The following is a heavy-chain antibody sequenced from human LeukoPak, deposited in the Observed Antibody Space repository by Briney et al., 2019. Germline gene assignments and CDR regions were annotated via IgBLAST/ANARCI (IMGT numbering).Heavy chain of an antibody. D-gene: IGHD6-13*01. CDR2: ISNSGGST. V-gene: IGHV3-64*01. CDR3: ARGLITGAAGTYYYYGMDV. CDR1: GFIFSRYG. J-gene: IGHJ6*02. Sequence: PGGSLRLSCVASGFIFSRYGMHWVRQAPGKGLEYVSAISNSGGSTYYANSVKDRFTISRDNSKNTLYLQMGSLRGEDMAVYYCARGLITGAAGTYYYYGMDVWGQGTTVTVSS.